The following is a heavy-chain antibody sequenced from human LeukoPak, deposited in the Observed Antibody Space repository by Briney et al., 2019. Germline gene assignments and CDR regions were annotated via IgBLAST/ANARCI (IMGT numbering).Heavy chain of an antibody. CDR2: INTSGGST. V-gene: IGHV1-46*01. Sequence: ASVKVSCKASGYTFTSYYMHWVRQAPGPGLEWMGIINTSGGSTSYAQKFQGRVTMTRDTSTSTVYMELSSLRSEDTAVYYCARSLFRFLEWSYRSYYYYYMDVWGKGTTVTVSS. CDR3: ARSLFRFLEWSYRSYYYYYMDV. CDR1: GYTFTSYY. D-gene: IGHD3-3*01. J-gene: IGHJ6*03.